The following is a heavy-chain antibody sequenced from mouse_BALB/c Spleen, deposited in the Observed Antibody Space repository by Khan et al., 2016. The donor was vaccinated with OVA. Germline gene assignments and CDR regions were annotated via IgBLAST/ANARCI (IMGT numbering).Heavy chain of an antibody. CDR3: ARGGYSVFAY. J-gene: IGHJ3*01. CDR2: IFPGSGTP. D-gene: IGHD2-14*01. V-gene: IGHV1-77*01. CDR1: EYTFTDYI. Sequence: VQLQESGPELVKPGASLKVSCKASEYTFTDYIIGWVKQSTRQGLEWIGDIFPGSGTPYYNEKFKDKATLTADKSSNTAYMQLSSLTSEDSAVYFCARGGYSVFAYWGQGTLVTVSA.